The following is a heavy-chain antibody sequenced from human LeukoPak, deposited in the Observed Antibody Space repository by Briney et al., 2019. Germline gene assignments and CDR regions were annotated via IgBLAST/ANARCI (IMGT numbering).Heavy chain of an antibody. D-gene: IGHD6-19*01. CDR2: IYSDGNT. Sequence: GGSLRLSCAASGFTFSSYAMSWVRQAPGKGLEWVSVIYSDGNTYYADSVKGRFTISRDNSRNTVYLQMNSLRAEDTALYYCARSGSGWFDYWGQGTLVTVSS. J-gene: IGHJ4*02. CDR3: ARSGSGWFDY. V-gene: IGHV3-23*03. CDR1: GFTFSSYA.